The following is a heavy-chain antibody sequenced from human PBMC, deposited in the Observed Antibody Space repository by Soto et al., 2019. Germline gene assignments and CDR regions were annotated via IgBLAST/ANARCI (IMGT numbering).Heavy chain of an antibody. CDR2: IYSSGTT. Sequence: QVQLQESGPGLVKPSQTLSLTCTVSGDFISSGGYYWSWIRQLPGKGLEWIGYIYSSGTTYYNPSLKNRITITVDASKNQLSLNLSSVTAADTAVYYCARTDSSGYYFVYWGQGTLVTVFS. CDR1: GDFISSGGYY. J-gene: IGHJ4*02. D-gene: IGHD3-22*01. V-gene: IGHV4-31*03. CDR3: ARTDSSGYYFVY.